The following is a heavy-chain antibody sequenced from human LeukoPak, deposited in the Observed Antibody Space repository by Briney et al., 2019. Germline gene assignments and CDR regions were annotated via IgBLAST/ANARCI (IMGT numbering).Heavy chain of an antibody. CDR3: AKEQSYYDILTGYYHMKLEYFQH. Sequence: GGSLRLSCAASGFTFSSYAMSWVRQAPGKGLEWVSAISGSGGSTYYADSVKGRFTISRDNSKNTLYLQMNSLRAEDTAVYYCAKEQSYYDILTGYYHMKLEYFQHWGQGTLVTVSS. CDR1: GFTFSSYA. D-gene: IGHD3-9*01. J-gene: IGHJ1*01. CDR2: ISGSGGST. V-gene: IGHV3-23*01.